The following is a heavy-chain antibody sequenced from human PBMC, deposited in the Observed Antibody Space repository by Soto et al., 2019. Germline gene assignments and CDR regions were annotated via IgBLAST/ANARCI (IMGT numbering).Heavy chain of an antibody. V-gene: IGHV3-30-3*01. D-gene: IGHD4-4*01. Sequence: QVHLVESGGGVVQPGKSLRLSCAASGFSFSNFAMHWVRQAPGKGLEWVAVVSFDGTNKYYADSVKGRFTISRDNYKNTLYLQMSSLRTEETAVYYCARDRRPQVTVNFDYWGQGTPVTVSS. CDR1: GFSFSNFA. J-gene: IGHJ4*02. CDR2: VSFDGTNK. CDR3: ARDRRPQVTVNFDY.